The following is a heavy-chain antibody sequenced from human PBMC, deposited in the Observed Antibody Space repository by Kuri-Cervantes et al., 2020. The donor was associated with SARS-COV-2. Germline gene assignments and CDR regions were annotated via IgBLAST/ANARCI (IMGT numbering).Heavy chain of an antibody. J-gene: IGHJ4*02. CDR3: ARQGGRAIYFDY. Sequence: GGSLRLSCEASGFTFSSYAMHWVRQAPGKGPEWVAVISYDGSNKYYADSVKGRFTISRDNSKNTLYPQMNSLRAEDTAGYYCARQGGRAIYFDYWGQGTLVTVSS. CDR1: GFTFSSYA. V-gene: IGHV3-30-3*01. D-gene: IGHD6-25*01. CDR2: ISYDGSNK.